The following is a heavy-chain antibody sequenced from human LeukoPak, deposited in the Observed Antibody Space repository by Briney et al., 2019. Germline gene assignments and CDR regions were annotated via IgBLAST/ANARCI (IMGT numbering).Heavy chain of an antibody. J-gene: IGHJ4*02. CDR3: ARDERRGGYITHFDY. Sequence: GGXLRLSCAASGFTFSSYSMNWVRQAPGKGLEWVSSISSSSSYIYYADSVKGRFTISRENAKNSLYLQMNSLRAEDTAVYYCARDERRGGYITHFDYWGQGTLVTVSS. V-gene: IGHV3-21*01. CDR2: ISSSSSYI. D-gene: IGHD5-24*01. CDR1: GFTFSSYS.